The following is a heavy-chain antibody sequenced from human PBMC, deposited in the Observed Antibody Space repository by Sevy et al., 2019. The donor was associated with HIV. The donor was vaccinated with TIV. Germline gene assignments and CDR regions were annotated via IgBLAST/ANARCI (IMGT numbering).Heavy chain of an antibody. CDR1: GFTFSSYS. J-gene: IGHJ6*02. D-gene: IGHD3-16*01. V-gene: IGHV3-21*01. CDR2: ISSTSNYI. CDR3: ARDGGSTYRGMDV. Sequence: GGSLRLSCAASGFTFSSYSMNWVRQAPGKGLEWVSSISSTSNYIYYGDSVKGRCTISRDNAKNSLHLQMNSLRAEDTAVYYCARDGGSTYRGMDVWGQGTTVTVSS.